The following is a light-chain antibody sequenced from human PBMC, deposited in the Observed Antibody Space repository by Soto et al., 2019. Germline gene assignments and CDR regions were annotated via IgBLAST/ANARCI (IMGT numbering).Light chain of an antibody. V-gene: IGLV2-23*02. CDR1: SSDVGSYNL. J-gene: IGLJ2*01. CDR2: EVS. Sequence: QSALTQPASVSGSPGQSITISCTGTSSDVGSYNLVSWYQQHPGKAPKLMIYEVSKRPSGVSNRFSGSKYANTASLTISGLQAEDEADYYCCSYAGSSTLVFGGGTKLTVL. CDR3: CSYAGSSTLV.